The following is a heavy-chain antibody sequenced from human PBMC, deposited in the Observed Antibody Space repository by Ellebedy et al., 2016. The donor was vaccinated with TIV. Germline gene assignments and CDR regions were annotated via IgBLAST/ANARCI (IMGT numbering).Heavy chain of an antibody. CDR1: GGFVNSSRHY. J-gene: IGHJ4*02. D-gene: IGHD2-21*02. V-gene: IGHV4-39*01. CDR3: ARTDPWQPIDD. Sequence: SQTLSLTCDVSGGFVNSSRHYWAWIRQPPGKGLEWIGSVYYSGSPYYNPSFKSRVTLSADTSKNQFSLNLRTVTAADTAVYYCARTDPWQPIDDWGQGILVSVSS. CDR2: VYYSGSP.